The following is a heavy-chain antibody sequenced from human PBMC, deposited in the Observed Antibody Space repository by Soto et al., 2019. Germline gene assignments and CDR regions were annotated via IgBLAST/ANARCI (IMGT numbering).Heavy chain of an antibody. CDR1: GFAFSNYA. D-gene: IGHD6-6*01. CDR3: AKDRTVAARNFDY. V-gene: IGHV3-23*01. J-gene: IGHJ4*02. Sequence: GGSLRLSCAASGFAFSNYAMHWVRQAPGKGLEWVSSISTSIDATYYADSVRGRFTISRDDSKNTLYLQMNSLRAEDSAVYYCAKDRTVAARNFDYWGQGTQVTVSS. CDR2: ISTSIDAT.